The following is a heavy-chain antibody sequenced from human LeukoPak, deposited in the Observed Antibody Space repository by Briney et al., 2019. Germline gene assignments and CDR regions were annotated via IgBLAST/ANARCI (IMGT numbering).Heavy chain of an antibody. Sequence: GGSLRLSCAASGFTFSSHWMHWVRQAPGKGLVWVSSISGSGTYIYYVDSLKGRFTISRDNAKNSLYLQMNSLRAEDTAVYFCARGLYDTSGWPLGAFDFWGQGTMVTVSS. J-gene: IGHJ3*01. CDR2: ISGSGTYI. D-gene: IGHD6-19*01. CDR1: GFTFSSHW. CDR3: ARGLYDTSGWPLGAFDF. V-gene: IGHV3-21*01.